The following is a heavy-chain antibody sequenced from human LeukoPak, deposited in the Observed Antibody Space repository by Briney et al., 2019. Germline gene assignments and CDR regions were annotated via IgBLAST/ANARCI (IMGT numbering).Heavy chain of an antibody. D-gene: IGHD4-17*01. CDR2: INTNTGSP. CDR3: ARATTVTAGHYYYYYMDV. V-gene: IGHV7-4-1*02. Sequence: ASAKVSCKASGYTFTSYTMNWVRQAPGQGLEWMGWINTNTGSPTFAQGFTGRFVFSLDTSVSTAYLQISSLKAEDTAVYYCARATTVTAGHYYYYYMDVWGKGTTVTVSS. J-gene: IGHJ6*03. CDR1: GYTFTSYT.